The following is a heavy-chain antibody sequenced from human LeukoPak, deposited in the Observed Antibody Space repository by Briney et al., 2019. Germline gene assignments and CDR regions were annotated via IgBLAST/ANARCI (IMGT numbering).Heavy chain of an antibody. CDR3: ATSWRGFDY. D-gene: IGHD3-10*01. J-gene: IGHJ4*02. Sequence: GGSLRLSCAASGFTFSTYVMSWVRQAPGKELEWVSAISASGGSTYYADSVKGRFTISRDNSKNTLYLQMNSLRAEDTAVYYCATSWRGFDYWGQGTLVTVSS. V-gene: IGHV3-23*01. CDR1: GFTFSTYV. CDR2: ISASGGST.